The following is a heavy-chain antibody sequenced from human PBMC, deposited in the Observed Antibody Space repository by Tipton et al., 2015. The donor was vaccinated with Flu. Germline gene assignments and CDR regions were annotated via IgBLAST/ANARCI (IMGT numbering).Heavy chain of an antibody. D-gene: IGHD2-2*02. Sequence: SLRLSCAASGFTFSSYWMSWVRQAPGKGLEWVANIKQDGSEKYYVDSVKGRFTISRDNAKNSLYLQMNSLRAEDTAVYYCASQDCSSTSCYTWGDWFDPWGQGTLVTVSS. CDR1: GFTFSSYW. J-gene: IGHJ5*02. V-gene: IGHV3-7*03. CDR3: ASQDCSSTSCYTWGDWFDP. CDR2: IKQDGSEK.